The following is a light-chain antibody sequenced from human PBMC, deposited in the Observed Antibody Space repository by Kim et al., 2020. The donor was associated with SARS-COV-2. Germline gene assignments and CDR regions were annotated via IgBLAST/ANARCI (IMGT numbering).Light chain of an antibody. J-gene: IGLJ2*01. CDR1: KLGDKY. CDR2: ENS. V-gene: IGLV3-1*01. CDR3: QAWDTRVV. Sequence: SYELTQPPSVSVSPGQTASITCSGDKLGDKYASWYQQKRGQSPVLVIYENSKRPSGIPERFSGSNSGNTATLTISGTQAMDEADYYCQAWDTRVVFGGET.